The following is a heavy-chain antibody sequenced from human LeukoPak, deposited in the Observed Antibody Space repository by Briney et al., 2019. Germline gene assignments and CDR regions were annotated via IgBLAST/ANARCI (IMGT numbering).Heavy chain of an antibody. CDR3: ARDIKGGYFDLYYMDV. CDR2: IGISTTYI. CDR1: GFTFSSYN. Sequence: PGGSLRLSCVVSGFTFSSYNFNWVRQAPGKGLEWVSSIGISTTYIYYADSVTGRFTISRDNAKNSLYLQMNSLRAEDTAVYYCARDIKGGYFDLYYMDVWGNGTTVTISS. V-gene: IGHV3-21*01. J-gene: IGHJ6*03. D-gene: IGHD3-9*01.